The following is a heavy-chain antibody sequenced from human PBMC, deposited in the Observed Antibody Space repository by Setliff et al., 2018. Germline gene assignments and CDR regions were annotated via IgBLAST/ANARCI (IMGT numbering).Heavy chain of an antibody. D-gene: IGHD3-3*01. CDR2: IIPIFGTA. V-gene: IGHV1-69*13. Sequence: SVKVSCKASGGTFSSYAISWVRQAPGQGLEWMGGIIPIFGTANYAQKFQGRVTITADESTSTAYMELSSLRSEDTAVYYCARGYRGYYNLADYWGQGTLVTVSS. CDR3: ARGYRGYYNLADY. J-gene: IGHJ4*02. CDR1: GGTFSSYA.